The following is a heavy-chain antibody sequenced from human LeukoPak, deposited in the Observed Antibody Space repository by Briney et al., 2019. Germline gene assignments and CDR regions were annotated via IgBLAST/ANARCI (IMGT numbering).Heavy chain of an antibody. CDR3: AQSITMVRGVIPYYYMDV. J-gene: IGHJ6*03. CDR2: IDWDDDK. D-gene: IGHD3-10*01. Sequence: SGPALVKPTQTLTLTCTFSGFSLSTSGMCVSWIRQPPGKALEWLARIDWDDDKYYSTSLKTRLTISKDTSKNQVVLTMTNMDPVDTATYYCAQSITMVRGVIPYYYMDVWGKGTTVTISS. CDR1: GFSLSTSGMC. V-gene: IGHV2-70*11.